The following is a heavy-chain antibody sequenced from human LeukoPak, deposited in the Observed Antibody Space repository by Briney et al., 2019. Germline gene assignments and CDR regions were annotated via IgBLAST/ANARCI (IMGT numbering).Heavy chain of an antibody. CDR2: INHSGST. D-gene: IGHD3-22*01. CDR1: GGSFSGYY. J-gene: IGHJ4*02. V-gene: IGHV4-34*01. Sequence: PSETLSLTCAVYGGSFSGYYWSWIRQPPGKGLEWIGEINHSGSTNYNPSLKSRVTISVDTSKNLFSLKLRSVSATDTAVYYCAREGKDYFDIPGYYFFDYWGQGALVTVSS. CDR3: AREGKDYFDIPGYYFFDY.